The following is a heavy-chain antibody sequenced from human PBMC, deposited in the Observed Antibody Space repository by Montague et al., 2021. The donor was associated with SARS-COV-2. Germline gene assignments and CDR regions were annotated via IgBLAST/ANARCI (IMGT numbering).Heavy chain of an antibody. V-gene: IGHV4-39*01. CDR2: FYYTGYT. J-gene: IGHJ4*02. D-gene: IGHD2-2*01. CDR1: GASTSSNSYY. Sequence: SETLSLTCAVSGASTSSNSYYWGWLRQPPGKGLDWIGSFYYTGYTCYTPSLTSRVTISGDTSKNQFSLKLTSVTAADTAVYYCARIVGDCSSDSCYAVRWGQGTVVTVSS. CDR3: ARIVGDCSSDSCYAVR.